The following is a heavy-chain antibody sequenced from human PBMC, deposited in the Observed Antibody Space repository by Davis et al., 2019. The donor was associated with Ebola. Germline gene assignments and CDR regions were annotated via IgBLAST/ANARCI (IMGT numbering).Heavy chain of an antibody. D-gene: IGHD3-10*01. J-gene: IGHJ6*02. V-gene: IGHV4-34*01. CDR1: GGSFSGYY. CDR2: INHSGST. CDR3: ARHGGFGELLYYYGMDV. Sequence: MPSETLSLTCAVYGGSFSGYYWSWIRQPPGKGLEWIGEINHSGSTNYNPSLKSRVTISVDTSKNQFSLKLSSVTAADTAVYYCARHGGFGELLYYYGMDVWGQGTTVTVSS.